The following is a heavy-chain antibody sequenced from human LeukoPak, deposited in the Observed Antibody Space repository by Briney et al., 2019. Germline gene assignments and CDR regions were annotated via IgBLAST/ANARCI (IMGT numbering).Heavy chain of an antibody. CDR3: ARDTAMVVYYFDY. V-gene: IGHV4-39*01. CDR2: IYYSGST. D-gene: IGHD5-18*01. Sequence: PSETLTLTCTVSGGSTSSSSYYWGWIRQTPGKGLEWIGSIYYSGSTYYNPSLKSRVTISVDTSKNQFSLKLSSVTAADTAVYYCARDTAMVVYYFDYWGQGTLVTGSS. CDR1: GGSTSSSSYY. J-gene: IGHJ4*02.